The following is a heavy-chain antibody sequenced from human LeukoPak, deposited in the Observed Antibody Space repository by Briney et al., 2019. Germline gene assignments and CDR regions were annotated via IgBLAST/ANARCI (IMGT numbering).Heavy chain of an antibody. CDR3: ARGKGQDSGYDYFLDY. D-gene: IGHD5-12*01. CDR1: GFIFSRYA. CDR2: VSSDGDST. Sequence: PGGSLRLSCSASGFIFSRYAMHWVRQPPGKGLYYVAAVSSDGDSTYYADSVKGRFTISRDNSKNTLYLQMNSLRADDSAVYYCARGKGQDSGYDYFLDYWGQGALVTVSS. V-gene: IGHV3-64*04. J-gene: IGHJ4*02.